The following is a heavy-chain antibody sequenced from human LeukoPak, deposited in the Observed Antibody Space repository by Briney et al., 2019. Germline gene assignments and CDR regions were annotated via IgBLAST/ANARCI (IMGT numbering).Heavy chain of an antibody. CDR2: ISSSGDYI. CDR1: GFTFSGYS. D-gene: IGHD5-12*01. CDR3: ARALVATIGHEY. V-gene: IGHV3-21*01. J-gene: IGHJ4*02. Sequence: GGSLRLSCAASGFTFSGYSMNWVRQAPGKGLEWVSSISSSGDYIYYADSVKGRFTISRDNATNSLFLQMSSLRAEDTAVYFCARALVATIGHEYWGQGTLVTVSS.